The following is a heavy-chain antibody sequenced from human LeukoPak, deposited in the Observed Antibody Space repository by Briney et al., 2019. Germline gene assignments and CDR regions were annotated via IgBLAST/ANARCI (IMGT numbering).Heavy chain of an antibody. CDR3: AKGPGDYVWGSYRPPIYFDY. J-gene: IGHJ4*02. CDR1: GFTFSSHA. CDR2: ISGSGGST. D-gene: IGHD3-16*02. V-gene: IGHV3-23*01. Sequence: GGSLRLSCAASGFTFSSHAMSWVRQAPGKGLEWVSAISGSGGSTYYAESVKGRFTISRDNSKNTLYLQMNSLRAEDTAVYYCAKGPGDYVWGSYRPPIYFDYWGQGTLVTVSS.